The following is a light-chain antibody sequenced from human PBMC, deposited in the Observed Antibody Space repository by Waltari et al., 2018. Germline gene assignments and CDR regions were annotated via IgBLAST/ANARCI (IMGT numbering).Light chain of an antibody. Sequence: QSALTQPPSASGSPGQSVTIPCTGTSRDVGGYNYVSWYQQHPGKAPKLMIYEVSKRPSGVPDRFSGSKSGNTASLTVSGLQAEDEADYYCSSYAGTLYVFGTGTKVTVL. CDR2: EVS. CDR1: SRDVGGYNY. CDR3: SSYAGTLYV. J-gene: IGLJ1*01. V-gene: IGLV2-8*01.